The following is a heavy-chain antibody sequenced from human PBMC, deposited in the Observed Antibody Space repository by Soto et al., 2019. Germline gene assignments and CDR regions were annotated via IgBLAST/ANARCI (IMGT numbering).Heavy chain of an antibody. CDR1: GFTFSSYA. CDR3: AKVIAAGRYCDY. CDR2: ISGSGGST. V-gene: IGHV3-23*01. D-gene: IGHD6-13*01. J-gene: IGHJ4*02. Sequence: EVQLLESGGGLVQPGGSLRLSCAASGFTFSSYAMSWVRQAPGKGLEWVSAISGSGGSTYYADSVKGRFTITRDNSKNTLYLQMNSLRAEDTAVYYCAKVIAAGRYCDYWGQGTLVTVSS.